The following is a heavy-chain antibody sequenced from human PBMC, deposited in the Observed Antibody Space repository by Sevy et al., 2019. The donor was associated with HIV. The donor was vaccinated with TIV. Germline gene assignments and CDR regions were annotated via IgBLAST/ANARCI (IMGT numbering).Heavy chain of an antibody. CDR3: AAVALTFGGGPYENHHVMDV. CDR2: ISYDGRGK. J-gene: IGHJ6*03. CDR1: GFTFSSYN. Sequence: GGSLRLSCAASGFTFSSYNMHWVRQAPGKGLEWVAVISYDGRGKHYADSVKGRFTISRDNAKNTLYLQMNSLRVEDSAVFYCAAVALTFGGGPYENHHVMDVWGRGTRVTVSS. V-gene: IGHV3-30*03. D-gene: IGHD3-16*01.